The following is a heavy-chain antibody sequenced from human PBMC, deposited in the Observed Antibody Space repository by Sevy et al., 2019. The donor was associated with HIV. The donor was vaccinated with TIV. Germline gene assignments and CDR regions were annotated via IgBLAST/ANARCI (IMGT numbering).Heavy chain of an antibody. V-gene: IGHV4-38-2*01. CDR3: ARVYYYGSGSPNYYFDY. D-gene: IGHD3-10*01. Sequence: SETLSLTCAVSGYSISSGYYWGWIRQPPGKELEWIGSIYHSGSTYYNPSLKSRVTISVDTSKNQFSLKLSSVTAADTAVYYCARVYYYGSGSPNYYFDYWGQGTLVTVSS. J-gene: IGHJ4*02. CDR1: GYSISSGYY. CDR2: IYHSGST.